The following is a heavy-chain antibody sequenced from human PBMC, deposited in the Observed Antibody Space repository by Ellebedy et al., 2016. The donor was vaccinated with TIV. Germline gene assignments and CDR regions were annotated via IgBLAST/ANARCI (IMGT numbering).Heavy chain of an antibody. CDR1: GFTFSDDY. D-gene: IGHD2-21*02. J-gene: IGHJ4*02. CDR2: VYYSGSP. Sequence: ESLKISCAASGFTFSDDYMSWVRQPPGKGLEYIGSVYYSGSPYYNPSFKSRVTLSADTSKNQFSLNLRTVTAADTAVYYCARTDPWQPIDDWGQGILVSVSS. V-gene: IGHV4-38-2*01. CDR3: ARTDPWQPIDD.